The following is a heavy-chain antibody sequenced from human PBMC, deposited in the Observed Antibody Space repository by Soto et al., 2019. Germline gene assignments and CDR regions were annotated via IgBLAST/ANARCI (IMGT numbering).Heavy chain of an antibody. Sequence: SETLSLTCAVSSGSFSAYYWSWIRQSPGKGLEWIGEINHSGSTNYNPSLKSRVTISVDTSKNHFSLKLSSVTAADTAVYFCAGVRDPYGMDVWGQGTTVTVYS. J-gene: IGHJ6*02. CDR2: INHSGST. V-gene: IGHV4-34*01. D-gene: IGHD2-21*01. CDR3: AGVRDPYGMDV. CDR1: SGSFSAYY.